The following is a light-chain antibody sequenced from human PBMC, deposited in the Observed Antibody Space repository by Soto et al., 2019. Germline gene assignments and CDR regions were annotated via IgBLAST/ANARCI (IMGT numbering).Light chain of an antibody. V-gene: IGLV1-40*01. Sequence: QSVLKQPPSVSGAPGQRVTISCTGSSSNIGAVYDVHWYQQYPGTAPKLLIYGNSNRPSGVPDRFSGSKSGTSASLAIGGLQAEDEADYYCQSYDSSLSGYVFGTGTKVTV. CDR1: SSNIGAVYD. CDR3: QSYDSSLSGYV. CDR2: GNS. J-gene: IGLJ1*01.